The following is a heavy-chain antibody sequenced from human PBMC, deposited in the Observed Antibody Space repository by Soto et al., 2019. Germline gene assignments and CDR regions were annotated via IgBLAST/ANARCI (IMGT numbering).Heavy chain of an antibody. D-gene: IGHD3-22*01. Sequence: PGGSLRLSCAASGFTFSSYGMHWVRQAPGKGLEWVAVISYDGSNKYYADSVKGRFTISRDNSKNTLYLQMNSLRAEDTAVYYCAKGESQDYYDSSVYWGQGTLVTVSS. CDR1: GFTFSSYG. CDR3: AKGESQDYYDSSVY. V-gene: IGHV3-30*18. J-gene: IGHJ4*02. CDR2: ISYDGSNK.